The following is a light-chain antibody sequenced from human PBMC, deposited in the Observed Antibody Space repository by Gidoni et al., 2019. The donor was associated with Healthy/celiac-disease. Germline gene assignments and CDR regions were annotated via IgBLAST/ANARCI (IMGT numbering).Light chain of an antibody. J-gene: IGKJ3*01. CDR1: QSISSY. CDR2: AAS. V-gene: IGKV1-39*01. Sequence: DIQMTQSPSSLSASVGDRVTITCRASQSISSYLNWYQQKPGKAPKLLISAASSLQSGVPSRFSGSGSGTDFTLTISSLQPEDFATYYCQQSYSTPRLTFGPGTKVDIK. CDR3: QQSYSTPRLT.